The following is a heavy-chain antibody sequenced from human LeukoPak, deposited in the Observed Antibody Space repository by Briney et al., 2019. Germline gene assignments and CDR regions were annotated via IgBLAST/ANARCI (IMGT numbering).Heavy chain of an antibody. CDR1: GGSISSGDYY. CDR2: IYYSGST. V-gene: IGHV4-30-4*01. CDR3: ARDPYCSGGSCYWRAYWYFDL. J-gene: IGHJ2*01. D-gene: IGHD2-15*01. Sequence: SQTLSLTCTVSGGSISSGDYYRSWIRQPPGKGLEWIGYIYYSGSTYYNPSLKSRVTISVDTSKNQFSLKLSSVTAADTAVYYCARDPYCSGGSCYWRAYWYFDLWGRGTLVTVSS.